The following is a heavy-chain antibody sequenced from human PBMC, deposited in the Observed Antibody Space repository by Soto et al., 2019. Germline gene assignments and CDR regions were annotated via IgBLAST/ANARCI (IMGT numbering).Heavy chain of an antibody. J-gene: IGHJ6*03. CDR2: IYYSGST. V-gene: IGHV4-59*08. Sequence: QVQLQESGPGLVKPSETLSLTCTVSGGSISSYYWSWIRQPPGKGLEWIGYIYYSGSTNYNHSLKSRVTISVDTSKNQFSLKLSSVTAADTAVYYCARLNSGYDFYYYYYMDVWGKGTTVTVSS. D-gene: IGHD5-12*01. CDR3: ARLNSGYDFYYYYYMDV. CDR1: GGSISSYY.